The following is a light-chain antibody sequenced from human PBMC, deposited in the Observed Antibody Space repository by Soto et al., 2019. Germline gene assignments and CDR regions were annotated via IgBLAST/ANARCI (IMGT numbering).Light chain of an antibody. CDR2: DAS. V-gene: IGKV3-11*01. J-gene: IGKJ1*01. CDR1: QNVSRF. CDR3: QQYNNWPWT. Sequence: EIVLTQSPATLSLSPGERATLSCRASQNVSRFLAWYQRRPGQAPRLLIYDASNRASDIPARFSGSGSGTDFTLTISSLGPEDFAVYYCQQYNNWPWTFGQGTKVDIK.